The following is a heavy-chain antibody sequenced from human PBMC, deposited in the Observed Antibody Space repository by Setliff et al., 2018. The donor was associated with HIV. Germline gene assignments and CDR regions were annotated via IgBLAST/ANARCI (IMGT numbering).Heavy chain of an antibody. CDR1: GYIFTQSD. V-gene: IGHV1-8*01. D-gene: IGHD3-3*01. Sequence: WASVKVSCKASGYIFTQSDINWVRKATGQMPEWMGWMNPKSGKTGYKQTFQDRITITRDSSTYTLHMELKTLTSEDTAVYYCARSGPRDHDLWSDQSRRYFDLWGRGTLVTVSS. CDR2: MNPKSGKT. J-gene: IGHJ2*01. CDR3: ARSGPRDHDLWSDQSRRYFDL.